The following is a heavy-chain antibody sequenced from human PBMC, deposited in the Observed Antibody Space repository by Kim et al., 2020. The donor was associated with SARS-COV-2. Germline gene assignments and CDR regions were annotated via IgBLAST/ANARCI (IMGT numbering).Heavy chain of an antibody. CDR3: AGRRYFGAAADY. D-gene: IGHD6-13*01. Sequence: GESLKISCKGSGYTFMSYWIDWVRQKPGEGLEWMGIIYGVDSKPVYSPAFQARVTVPIDKSTSTAYLQWSSRKASDSAIYYCAGRRYFGAAADYWGQGTAVSVSS. V-gene: IGHV5-51*01. J-gene: IGHJ4*02. CDR2: IYGVDSKP. CDR1: GYTFMSYW.